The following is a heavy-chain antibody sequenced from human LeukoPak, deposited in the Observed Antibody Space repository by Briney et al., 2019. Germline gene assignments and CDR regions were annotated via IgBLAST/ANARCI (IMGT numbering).Heavy chain of an antibody. CDR2: MNPNSGNT. CDR3: ARGGTVTYYYYYYGMDV. CDR1: GYTFTSYD. J-gene: IGHJ6*02. Sequence: ASVKVSCKASGYTFTSYDINWVRQATGQGLEWMGWMNPNSGNTGYAQKFQGRVTMTRNTSISTAYMELSSLRSEDTAVYYCARGGTVTYYYYYYGMDVWGQGTTVTVSS. D-gene: IGHD4-17*01. V-gene: IGHV1-8*01.